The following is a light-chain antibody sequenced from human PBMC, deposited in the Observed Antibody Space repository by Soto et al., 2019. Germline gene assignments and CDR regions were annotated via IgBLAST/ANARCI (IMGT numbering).Light chain of an antibody. CDR1: QSVSSN. Sequence: EIVMTQSPATLSVSPGERATLSCRASQSVSSNLAWYQQKPGQAPRLLIYGTSTRATGIPARFIGSGSGTEFTLTISSLQSEDFAMYYCQQYNNWPPYTFGQGTNLEIK. J-gene: IGKJ2*01. CDR2: GTS. CDR3: QQYNNWPPYT. V-gene: IGKV3-15*01.